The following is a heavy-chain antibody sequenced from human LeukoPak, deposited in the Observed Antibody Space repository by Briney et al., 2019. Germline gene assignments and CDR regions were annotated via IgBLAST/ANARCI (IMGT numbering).Heavy chain of an antibody. CDR2: IYTSGST. D-gene: IGHD5-12*01. J-gene: IGHJ5*02. V-gene: IGHV4-4*09. CDR3: ARGTHSGYDEDWFDP. CDR1: GGSISSYY. Sequence: SETLSLTCTVSGGSISSYYWSWIRQPPGKGLEWIGYIYTSGSTNYNPSLKSRVTISVDTSKNQFSLKLSSVTAADTAVYYCARGTHSGYDEDWFDPWGQGTLVTVSS.